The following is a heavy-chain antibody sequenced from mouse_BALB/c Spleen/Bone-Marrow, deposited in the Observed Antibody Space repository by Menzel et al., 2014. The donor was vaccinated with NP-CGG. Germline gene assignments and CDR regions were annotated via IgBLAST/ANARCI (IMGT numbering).Heavy chain of an antibody. J-gene: IGHJ4*01. CDR3: AYYRYDYYAMDY. CDR1: GYSITSDYA. CDR2: ISYIGST. Sequence: EVQRVESGPGLVKPSQSLSLTCTVTGYSITSDYAWNWIRQFPGNKLEWMGYISYIGSTSYNPSLKSRISITRDTSKNQLFLQLHSVTTEDTATYYCAYYRYDYYAMDYWGQGTSVTVSS. D-gene: IGHD2-14*01. V-gene: IGHV3-2*02.